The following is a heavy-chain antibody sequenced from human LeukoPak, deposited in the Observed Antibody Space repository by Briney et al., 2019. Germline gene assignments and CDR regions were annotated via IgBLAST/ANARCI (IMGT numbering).Heavy chain of an antibody. D-gene: IGHD5-18*01. Sequence: GGSLRLSCAASGFTVTDNYMNWVRQSSGKGLEWVSVIYGGGDTNYADSVKGRFTISRDNSKNTLYLQMNSLRAEDTAVYYCARDRNGYSDYWGQGTLVTVSS. CDR3: ARDRNGYSDY. CDR1: GFTVTDNY. V-gene: IGHV3-53*01. J-gene: IGHJ4*02. CDR2: IYGGGDT.